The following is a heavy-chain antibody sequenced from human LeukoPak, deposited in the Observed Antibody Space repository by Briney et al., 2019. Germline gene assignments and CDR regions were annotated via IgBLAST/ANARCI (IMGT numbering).Heavy chain of an antibody. D-gene: IGHD1-1*01. CDR2: INPKSGAT. V-gene: IGHV1-2*02. Sequence: ASVKVSCKASGSTFSDYYFHWVRQAPGQGLEWMGSINPKSGATTYAQKFQGRVTMTRDTSIITAYLELSRLTSDDTAVYYCQQLTRVYWGQGTLVTVSS. J-gene: IGHJ4*02. CDR3: QQLTRVY. CDR1: GSTFSDYY.